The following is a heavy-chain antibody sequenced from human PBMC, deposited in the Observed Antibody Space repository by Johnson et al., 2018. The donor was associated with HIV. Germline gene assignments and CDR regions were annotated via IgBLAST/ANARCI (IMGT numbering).Heavy chain of an antibody. V-gene: IGHV3-20*04. CDR2: INWNGGST. CDR1: GFTFINYW. J-gene: IGHJ3*02. CDR3: TTGQLERRSPNDAFDI. D-gene: IGHD1-1*01. Sequence: VQLVESGGVVVQPGRSLRLSCAASGFTFINYWMHWVRQAPGKGLEWVSGINWNGGSTGYADSVKGRFTISRDNAKNSLYLQMNSLKTEDTAVYYCTTGQLERRSPNDAFDIWGQGTMVTVSS.